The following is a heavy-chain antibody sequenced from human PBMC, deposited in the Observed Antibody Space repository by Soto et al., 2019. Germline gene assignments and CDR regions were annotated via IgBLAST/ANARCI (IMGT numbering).Heavy chain of an antibody. CDR3: ARGVVPAAIGWFDP. J-gene: IGHJ5*02. CDR2: IYYSGST. Sequence: PSETLSLTCTVSGGSISSYYWSWIRQPPGKGLEWIGYIYYSGSTNYNPSLKSRVTISVDTSKNQFSLKLSSVTAADTAVYYCARGVVPAAIGWFDPWGQGTLVTVSS. V-gene: IGHV4-59*01. CDR1: GGSISSYY. D-gene: IGHD2-2*01.